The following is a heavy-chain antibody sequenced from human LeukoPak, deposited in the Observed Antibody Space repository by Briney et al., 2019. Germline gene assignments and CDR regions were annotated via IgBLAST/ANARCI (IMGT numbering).Heavy chain of an antibody. Sequence: GGSLRLSCAASGFTVSSNYMSWVRQAPGKGLEWVSVIYSGGSTYYAGSVKGRFTISRDNSKNTLYLQMNSLRAEDTAVYYCARDRPSYCSSTSCYPYYYYYYMDVWGKGTTVTVSS. D-gene: IGHD2-2*01. CDR2: IYSGGST. CDR1: GFTVSSNY. J-gene: IGHJ6*03. CDR3: ARDRPSYCSSTSCYPYYYYYYMDV. V-gene: IGHV3-66*02.